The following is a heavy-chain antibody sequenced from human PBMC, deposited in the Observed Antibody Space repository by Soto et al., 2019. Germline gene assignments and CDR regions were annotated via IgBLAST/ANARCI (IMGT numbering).Heavy chain of an antibody. J-gene: IGHJ4*02. CDR2: INAGKGDT. CDR3: AKNRGRVTTSWHFDY. V-gene: IGHV1-3*01. CDR1: GYIFINYA. Sequence: GASVKVSCKASGYIFINYAIHWVRQAPGQRLKWMGWINAGKGDTIYSQKFQDRITINRDTSASTAYMELGRLRPEDMAVYYCAKNRGRVTTSWHFDYWGQRTLVTVSS. D-gene: IGHD4-17*01.